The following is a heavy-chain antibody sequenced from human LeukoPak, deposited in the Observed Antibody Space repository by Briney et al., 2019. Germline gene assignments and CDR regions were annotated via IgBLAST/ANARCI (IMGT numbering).Heavy chain of an antibody. Sequence: PGGSLRLSCAASGFTFSSYAMHWVRQAPGKGLEWVAVISYDGSNKYYADSVKGRFTISRDNSKNTLYLQMSSLRAEDTAVYYCARARRVVVGNDAFDIWGQGTMVSVSS. J-gene: IGHJ3*02. D-gene: IGHD2-21*01. CDR2: ISYDGSNK. CDR3: ARARRVVVGNDAFDI. V-gene: IGHV3-30*04. CDR1: GFTFSSYA.